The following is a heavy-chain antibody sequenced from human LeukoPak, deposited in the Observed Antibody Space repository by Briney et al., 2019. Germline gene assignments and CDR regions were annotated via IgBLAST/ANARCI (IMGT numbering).Heavy chain of an antibody. D-gene: IGHD2-21*02. CDR3: ARLGGGDGDFDY. CDR1: GGSISSYY. V-gene: IGHV4-59*08. J-gene: IGHJ4*02. Sequence: PSETLSLTCTVSGGSISSYYWSWIRQPPGKGLEWIGYIYYSGSTNYNPSLKSRVTISVDTSKNQFSLKLSSVTAADTAVYYCARLGGGDGDFDYWGQGTLVTVSS. CDR2: IYYSGST.